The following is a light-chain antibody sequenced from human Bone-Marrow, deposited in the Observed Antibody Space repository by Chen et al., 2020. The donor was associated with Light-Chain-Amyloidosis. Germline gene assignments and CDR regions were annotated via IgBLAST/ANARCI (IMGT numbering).Light chain of an antibody. CDR2: RDT. CDR1: DLPTKY. V-gene: IGLV3-25*03. CDR3: QSADSSGTYEVI. Sequence: SSELTQPPSLLVYPRQTARITCSGDDLPTKYAYWYKQKPGQAPVLVIHRDTERPSGISERFSGSSSGTTATLTISGVQAEDEADYHCQSADSSGTYEVIFGGGTKLTVL. J-gene: IGLJ2*01.